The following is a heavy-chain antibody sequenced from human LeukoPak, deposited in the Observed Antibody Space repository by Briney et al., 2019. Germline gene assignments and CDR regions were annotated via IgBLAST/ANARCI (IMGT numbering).Heavy chain of an antibody. J-gene: IGHJ4*02. D-gene: IGHD6-13*01. V-gene: IGHV4-39*01. CDR1: GGSMSSIIYY. CDR3: ARREGSSWDY. Sequence: ASDTLSLTCTISGGSMSSIIYYWGWLRQPPGKGLEWVGSIYFSGGTYYNPSLKSRVTISVDTSKNQFSLKLTSVTAADTAVYYCARREGSSWDYWGQGTLVTVSS. CDR2: IYFSGGT.